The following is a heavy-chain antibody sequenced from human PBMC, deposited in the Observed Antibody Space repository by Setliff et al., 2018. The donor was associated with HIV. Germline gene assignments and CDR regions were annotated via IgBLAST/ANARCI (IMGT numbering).Heavy chain of an antibody. CDR2: IYHSGST. Sequence: PSETLSLTCAVSGGSISSGGYSWSWIRQPPGKGLEWIGYIYHSGSTYYNPSLKSRVTISVDRSKNQFSLKLSSVTAADTAVYYCASRVYYYDSNNFLREEGFDPWGQGTLVTVSS. CDR3: ASRVYYYDSNNFLREEGFDP. V-gene: IGHV4-30-2*01. CDR1: GGSISSGGYS. J-gene: IGHJ5*02. D-gene: IGHD3-22*01.